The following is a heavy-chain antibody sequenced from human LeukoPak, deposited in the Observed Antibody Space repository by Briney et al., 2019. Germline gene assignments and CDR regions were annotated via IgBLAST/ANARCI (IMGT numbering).Heavy chain of an antibody. CDR3: ARRKLVGASPFDY. CDR1: GGSISSHY. CDR2: IYYSGST. D-gene: IGHD1-26*01. V-gene: IGHV4-59*11. J-gene: IGHJ4*02. Sequence: SETLSLTCTVSGGSISSHYWSWIRQPPGKGLEWIGYIYYSGSTNYNPSLKSRVTISVDTSKNQFSLKLSPVTAADTAVYYCARRKLVGASPFDYWGQGTLVTVSS.